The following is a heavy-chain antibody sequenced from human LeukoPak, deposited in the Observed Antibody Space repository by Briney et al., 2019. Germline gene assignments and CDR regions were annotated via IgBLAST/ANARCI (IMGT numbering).Heavy chain of an antibody. CDR2: ISSSGSTI. J-gene: IGHJ3*02. V-gene: IGHV3-48*03. Sequence: RGGSLRLSCAASGLTCSSYEMNGARQAPGKALEWVSYISSSGSTIYYADSVKGRFTISRDNAKNSLYLQMSSLRAEDTAVYYCARDRDLAAAGHDAFYIWGQGTMVTVSS. CDR3: ARDRDLAAAGHDAFYI. D-gene: IGHD6-13*01. CDR1: GLTCSSYE.